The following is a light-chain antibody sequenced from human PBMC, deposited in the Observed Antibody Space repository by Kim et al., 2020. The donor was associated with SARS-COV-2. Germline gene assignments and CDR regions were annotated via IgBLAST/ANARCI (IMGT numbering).Light chain of an antibody. CDR2: GEC. CDR3: LQHNTSPVT. Sequence: SDAVRSRFTTTCRSIQENNNNLGWYQQTPGGAPKRLNDGECSLQRGVPSRFSGRGAGTESTLTISSLPPEDFAPYFLLQHNTSPVTFGQGTQL. V-gene: IGKV1-17*01. J-gene: IGKJ5*01. CDR1: QENNNN.